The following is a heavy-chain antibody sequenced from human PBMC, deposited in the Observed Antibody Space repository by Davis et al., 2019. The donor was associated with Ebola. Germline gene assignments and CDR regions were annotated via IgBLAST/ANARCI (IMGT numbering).Heavy chain of an antibody. CDR2: IYGDDTT. J-gene: IGHJ4*02. D-gene: IGHD3-22*01. CDR1: GFSVTSIF. V-gene: IGHV3-53*01. CDR3: ARGKFYYESRSFRH. Sequence: GESLKISCAASGFSVTSIFMTWVRQAPGKGLEWVSAIYGDDTTDYVDSVKGRFTISRDSSKNTVDLHMHDLRAEDTAVYYCARGKFYYESRSFRHWGQGTLVTVSS.